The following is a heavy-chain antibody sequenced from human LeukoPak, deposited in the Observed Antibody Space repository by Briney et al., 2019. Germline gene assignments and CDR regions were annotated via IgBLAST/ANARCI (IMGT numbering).Heavy chain of an antibody. CDR2: INPSGGST. CDR3: ASGYSSGWFDY. J-gene: IGHJ4*02. D-gene: IGHD6-19*01. Sequence: ASVKVSCKASGYTFTSYYMHWVRRAPGQGLEWMGIINPSGGSTSYAQKFQGRVTMTRDTSTSTVYMELSSLRSEDTAVYYCASGYSSGWFDYWGQGTLVTVSS. CDR1: GYTFTSYY. V-gene: IGHV1-46*01.